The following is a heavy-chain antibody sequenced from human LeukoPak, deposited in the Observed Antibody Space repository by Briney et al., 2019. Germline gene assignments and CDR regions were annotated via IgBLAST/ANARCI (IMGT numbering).Heavy chain of an antibody. D-gene: IGHD3-22*01. CDR3: ARAGHNSESGGYDY. CDR1: GYTFIDHY. Sequence: ASVKVSCKPSGYTFIDHYIHWVRQAPGQGLESMGWIDPNIGNTNYAQKFQGRVTMTRDTSSSTAYIELSRLRSDDTAVYYCARAGHNSESGGYDYWGRGTMVTVSS. CDR2: IDPNIGNT. V-gene: IGHV1-2*02. J-gene: IGHJ4*02.